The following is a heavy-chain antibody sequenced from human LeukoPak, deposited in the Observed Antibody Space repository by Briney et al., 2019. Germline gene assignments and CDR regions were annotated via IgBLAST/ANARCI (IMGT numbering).Heavy chain of an antibody. J-gene: IGHJ4*02. V-gene: IGHV1-69*13. CDR3: ARTITMVRGVIISYFDY. D-gene: IGHD3-10*01. CDR1: GGTFSSCA. CDR2: IIPIFGTA. Sequence: SVKVSCKAAGGTFSSCAISWVRQAPGQGLEWMGGIIPIFGTANYAQKFQGRVTITADESTSTAYMELSSLRSEDTAVYYCARTITMVRGVIISYFDYWGQGTLVTVSS.